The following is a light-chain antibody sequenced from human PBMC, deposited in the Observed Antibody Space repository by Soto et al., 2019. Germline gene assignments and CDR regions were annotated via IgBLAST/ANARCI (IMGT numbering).Light chain of an antibody. Sequence: EIVMTQSPATLSVSPGERATLSCRASQSVRSNLAWYQQKPGQAPRLLIYDASTRATGIPARFSGSGSGTEFTLTISSLQSEDFAVYYCQQYGGSPRTFGQGTKVEV. CDR1: QSVRSN. J-gene: IGKJ1*01. V-gene: IGKV3-15*01. CDR3: QQYGGSPRT. CDR2: DAS.